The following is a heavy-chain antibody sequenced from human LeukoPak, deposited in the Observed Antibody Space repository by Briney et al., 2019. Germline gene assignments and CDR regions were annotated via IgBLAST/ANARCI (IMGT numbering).Heavy chain of an antibody. D-gene: IGHD3-3*01. V-gene: IGHV3-21*01. Sequence: GGSLRLSCAASGFTFSSYSMNWVRQAPGKGLEWVSSISSSSSYIYYADSVKGRFTTSRDNAKNSLYLQMNSLRAEDTAVYYCARDGGSYYYYGMDVWGQGTTVTVSS. CDR2: ISSSSSYI. CDR3: ARDGGSYYYYGMDV. J-gene: IGHJ6*02. CDR1: GFTFSSYS.